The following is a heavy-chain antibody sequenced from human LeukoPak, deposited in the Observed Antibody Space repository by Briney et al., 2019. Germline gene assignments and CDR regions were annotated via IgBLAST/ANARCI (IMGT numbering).Heavy chain of an antibody. CDR3: ARHDYSSYVRH. CDR2: GFASGST. CDR1: GGSISSFY. Sequence: PSETLSLTCTVSGGSISSFYWSWLRQPAGKGLEWIGRGFASGSTIYNPSLKSRVTISVDESKNQFSLELKSVTAADTAVYYCARHDYSSYVRHWGQGTLITVSS. D-gene: IGHD4-11*01. J-gene: IGHJ4*02. V-gene: IGHV4-4*07.